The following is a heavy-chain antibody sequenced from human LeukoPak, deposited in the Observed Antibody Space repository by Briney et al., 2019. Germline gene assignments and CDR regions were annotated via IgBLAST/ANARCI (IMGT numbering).Heavy chain of an antibody. V-gene: IGHV1-2*02. D-gene: IGHD6-13*01. CDR3: ARSPVGRSSSWPYNFYYYMDI. J-gene: IGHJ6*03. CDR2: INPNSGGR. Sequence: GASVKVSCKASGYTFTDYYIHWVRQAPGQGLEWIGWINPNSGGRNYAQKFQGRVTMTRDTSISTAYMDLSRLTSDDTAVYYCARSPVGRSSSWPYNFYYYMDIWGKGTTVTVSS. CDR1: GYTFTDYY.